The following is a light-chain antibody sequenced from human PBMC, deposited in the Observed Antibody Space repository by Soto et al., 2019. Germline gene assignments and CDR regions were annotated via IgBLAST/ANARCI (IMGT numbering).Light chain of an antibody. V-gene: IGKV1-39*01. J-gene: IGKJ1*01. CDR2: IAS. CDR3: QQTNTAPWT. CDR1: ERISDY. Sequence: DIQMTQSPSSLSASVGDRVTISCRASERISDYLAWYQQKPGKAPKLLINIASSLRSGVPSRFSGSGSGTDFTLTIDSLQPEDFATYFCQQTNTAPWTFGQGTKVDI.